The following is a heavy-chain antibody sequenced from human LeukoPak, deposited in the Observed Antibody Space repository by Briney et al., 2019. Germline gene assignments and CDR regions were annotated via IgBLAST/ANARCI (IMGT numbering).Heavy chain of an antibody. CDR3: GRDKSGYCSGGSCYPLFRY. Sequence: ASVKVSCKASGNTFTSYAMHWVRQAPGQRLEWMGWINTGNGNTKYSQKFQGRVTITRDTSASTAYMELSSLRSEDTAVYYCGRDKSGYCSGGSCYPLFRYWGQGTLITVSS. D-gene: IGHD2-15*01. CDR2: INTGNGNT. CDR1: GNTFTSYA. J-gene: IGHJ4*02. V-gene: IGHV1-3*04.